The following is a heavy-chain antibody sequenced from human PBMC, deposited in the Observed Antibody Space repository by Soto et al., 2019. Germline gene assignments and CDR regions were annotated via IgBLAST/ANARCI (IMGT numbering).Heavy chain of an antibody. CDR1: GFTFNSYA. D-gene: IGHD4-17*01. Sequence: GGSLRLSCAASGFTFNSYAMSWVRQAPGKGLEWVSDISGSGRSTYYTDSVKGRFTISRDNSKNTLYLQMNSLRAGDTALYYCAKASTNGDFVDYFDYWGQGTLVTVSS. CDR2: ISGSGRST. J-gene: IGHJ4*02. CDR3: AKASTNGDFVDYFDY. V-gene: IGHV3-23*01.